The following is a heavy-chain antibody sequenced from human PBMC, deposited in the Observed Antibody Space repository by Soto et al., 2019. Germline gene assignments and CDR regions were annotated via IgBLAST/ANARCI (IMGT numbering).Heavy chain of an antibody. CDR2: IWYDGSNK. D-gene: IGHD3-16*01. CDR1: GFKFGDHN. CDR3: ARGGSPYYYGMDV. J-gene: IGHJ6*02. V-gene: IGHV3-33*08. Sequence: QVQLVESGGGLVEPGGSLRLSCAASGFKFGDHNMTWIRQAPGKGLEWVAVIWYDGSNKYYADSVKGRFTISRDNSKNTLYLQMNSLRAEDTAVYYCARGGSPYYYGMDVWGQGTTVTVSS.